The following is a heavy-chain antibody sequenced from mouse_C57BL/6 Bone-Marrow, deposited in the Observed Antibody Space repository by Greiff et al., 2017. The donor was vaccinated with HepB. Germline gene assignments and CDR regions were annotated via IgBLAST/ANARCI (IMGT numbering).Heavy chain of an antibody. Sequence: VQLVESGAELVKPGASVKMSCKASGYTFTTYPIEWMKQNNGKSLEWIGNFHPYNDDTKYNEKFKGKATLSVEKSSSTVYLELSRLTSDDSAVYYCARKSSGYPWFAYWGQGTLVTVSA. CDR2: FHPYNDDT. D-gene: IGHD3-2*02. CDR3: ARKSSGYPWFAY. J-gene: IGHJ3*01. V-gene: IGHV1-47*01. CDR1: GYTFTTYP.